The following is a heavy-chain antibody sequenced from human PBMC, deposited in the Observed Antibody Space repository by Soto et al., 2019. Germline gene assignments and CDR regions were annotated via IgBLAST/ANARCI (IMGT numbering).Heavy chain of an antibody. CDR3: AKYYDFWSGYSSDMDV. CDR2: ISGSGGST. V-gene: IGHV3-23*01. D-gene: IGHD3-3*01. CDR1: GFTFSSYA. J-gene: IGHJ6*03. Sequence: GGSLRLSCAASGFTFSSYAMSWVRQAPGKGLEWVSAISGSGGSTYYADSVKGRFTISRDNSKNTLYLQMNSLRAEDTAVYYCAKYYDFWSGYSSDMDVWGKGTTVTVSS.